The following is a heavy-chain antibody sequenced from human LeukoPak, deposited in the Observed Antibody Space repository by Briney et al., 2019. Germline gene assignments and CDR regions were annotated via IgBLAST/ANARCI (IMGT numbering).Heavy chain of an antibody. Sequence: GASVKVSCKASGGXFSSYAMSWVRQAPGQGLEWMGGIIPIFGTANYAQKFQGRVTITADESTSTAYMELSSLRSEDTAVYYCAREGYGGNSNYYYYYGMDVWGQGTTVTVSS. CDR2: IIPIFGTA. V-gene: IGHV1-69*01. CDR1: GGXFSSYA. CDR3: AREGYGGNSNYYYYYGMDV. D-gene: IGHD4-23*01. J-gene: IGHJ6*02.